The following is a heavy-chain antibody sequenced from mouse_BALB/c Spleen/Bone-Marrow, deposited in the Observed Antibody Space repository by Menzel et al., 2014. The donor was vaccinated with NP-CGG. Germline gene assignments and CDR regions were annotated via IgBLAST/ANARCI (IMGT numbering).Heavy chain of an antibody. CDR1: GYTFTEYT. V-gene: IGHV1-18*01. D-gene: IGHD1-1*01. CDR3: ARRTTVVAYYFDY. J-gene: IGHJ2*01. CDR2: INPNNGGT. Sequence: EVKLQESGPELVKPGASVKISCKTSGYTFTEYTMHWVKQSHGKSLEWIGGINPNNGGTSYNQKFKGKATLTVDKSSGTAYMELRSLTSEDSAVYYCARRTTVVAYYFDYWGQGTTLTVSS.